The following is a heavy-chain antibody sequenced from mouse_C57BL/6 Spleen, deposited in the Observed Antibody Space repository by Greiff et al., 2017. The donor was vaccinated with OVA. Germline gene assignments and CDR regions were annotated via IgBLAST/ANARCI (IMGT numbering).Heavy chain of an antibody. Sequence: EVKLVESGGGLVQPGGSMKLSCVASGFTFSNYWMNWVRQSPEKGLEWVAQIRLKSDNYATNYAESVKGRFTISREDSKSSVYLQMNNLRAEDTGIYYCTGGYAMDYWGQGTSVTVSS. V-gene: IGHV6-3*01. CDR3: TGGYAMDY. J-gene: IGHJ4*01. CDR2: IRLKSDNYAT. CDR1: GFTFSNYW.